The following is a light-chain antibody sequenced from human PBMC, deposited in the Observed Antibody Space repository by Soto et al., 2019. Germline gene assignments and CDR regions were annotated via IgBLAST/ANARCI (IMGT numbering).Light chain of an antibody. CDR3: TSYTCITTTV. CDR2: DVS. J-gene: IGLJ1*01. V-gene: IGLV2-14*01. CDR1: SSDVGGYNY. Sequence: QSVLTQPASVCGSPGQSMTISCTGTSSDVGGYNYVSWYQQHPGKAPKLMIYDVSNRPSGDSNRFSGSKSGNTASLSFSWLYAEDWPYYFCTSYTCITTTVFRSGTKVTGL.